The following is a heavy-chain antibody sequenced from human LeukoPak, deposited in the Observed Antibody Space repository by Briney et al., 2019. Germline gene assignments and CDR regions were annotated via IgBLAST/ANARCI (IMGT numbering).Heavy chain of an antibody. D-gene: IGHD4-17*01. CDR1: GFTFSSYW. CDR2: INSDGSRT. J-gene: IGHJ4*02. CDR3: ARGGDYSWEAVPW. V-gene: IGHV3-74*01. Sequence: GGSLRLSCAASGFTFSSYWMYWVRQAPGKGLVWVSRINSDGSRTSYADSVKGRSTISRDNAKNTLYLQMNSLGAEDTAVYYCARGGDYSWEAVPWWGQGTLVTVSS.